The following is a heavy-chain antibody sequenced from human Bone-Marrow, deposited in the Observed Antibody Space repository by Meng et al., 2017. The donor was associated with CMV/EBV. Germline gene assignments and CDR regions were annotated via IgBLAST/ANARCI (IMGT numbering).Heavy chain of an antibody. J-gene: IGHJ4*02. CDR2: ISSSGSTI. Sequence: GESLKISCAASGFTFSSYEMNWVRQAPGKGLEWVSYISSSGSTIYYADSVKGRFTISRDNAKNSLYLQMNSLRAEDTAVYYCATRNPIRFLEWLAPGGFDYWGQGTLVTVSS. CDR3: ATRNPIRFLEWLAPGGFDY. D-gene: IGHD3-3*01. CDR1: GFTFSSYE. V-gene: IGHV3-48*03.